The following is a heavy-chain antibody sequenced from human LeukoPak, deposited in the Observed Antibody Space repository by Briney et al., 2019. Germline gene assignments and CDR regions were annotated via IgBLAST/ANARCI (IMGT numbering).Heavy chain of an antibody. Sequence: GASVKVSCKASGGTFSSYAISWVRQTPGQGLEWMGGIIPIFGTANYAQKFQGRVTITADESTSTAYMELSSLRSEDTAVYYCARESATYVRFDPWGQGTLVTVSS. CDR1: GGTFSSYA. J-gene: IGHJ5*02. D-gene: IGHD5-24*01. CDR3: ARESATYVRFDP. CDR2: IIPIFGTA. V-gene: IGHV1-69*13.